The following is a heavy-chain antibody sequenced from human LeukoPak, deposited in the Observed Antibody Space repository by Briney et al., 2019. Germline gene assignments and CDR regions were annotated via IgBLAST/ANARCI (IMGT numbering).Heavy chain of an antibody. CDR1: GGSINNYY. CDR2: IHYSGST. D-gene: IGHD5-24*01. Sequence: PSETLSLTCTVSGGSINNYYWIWIRQPPGRGLEWIGYIHYSGSTNYKLSLKSRVTISVDTSKNQFSLKLSSVTAADTAVYYCARHGMALDYWGQGTLVTVSS. CDR3: ARHGMALDY. J-gene: IGHJ4*02. V-gene: IGHV4-59*08.